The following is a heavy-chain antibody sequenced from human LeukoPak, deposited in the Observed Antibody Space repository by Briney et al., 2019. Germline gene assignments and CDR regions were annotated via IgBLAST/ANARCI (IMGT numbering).Heavy chain of an antibody. J-gene: IGHJ4*02. Sequence: ASVKVSRKPSGYMFMSYGISWVRQAPGQGLEWMGWISAFNGNTNYAQKLQGRVTMTTDTSTSTAYMELRSLRSDDTAVYYCARSYYDSSGYYYVQMVFDYWGQGTLVTVSS. CDR1: GYMFMSYG. D-gene: IGHD3-22*01. CDR2: ISAFNGNT. V-gene: IGHV1-18*01. CDR3: ARSYYDSSGYYYVQMVFDY.